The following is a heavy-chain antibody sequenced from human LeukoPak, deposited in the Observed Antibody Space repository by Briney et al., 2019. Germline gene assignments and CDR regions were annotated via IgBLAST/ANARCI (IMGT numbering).Heavy chain of an antibody. V-gene: IGHV4-4*07. CDR1: GGSISSYY. Sequence: SETLSLTCTVSGGSISSYYWSWIRQPAGKGPEWIGRIYTSGSTNYNPSLKSRVTMSVDTSKNQFSLKLSSVTAADTAVYYCARALRSYYDSSGYFFLAEYAFDIWGQGTMVTVSS. D-gene: IGHD3-22*01. J-gene: IGHJ3*02. CDR2: IYTSGST. CDR3: ARALRSYYDSSGYFFLAEYAFDI.